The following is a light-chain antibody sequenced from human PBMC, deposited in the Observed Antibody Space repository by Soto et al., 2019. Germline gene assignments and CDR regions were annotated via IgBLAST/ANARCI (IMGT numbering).Light chain of an antibody. V-gene: IGKV3-20*01. Sequence: MVLTQSAGSGSLSPGERATLSCRASQSVSISCLAWYQQKPGQAPRLLIYGASSRATGIPDRFSGSESGTDFTLTITRLEPEDFAVYYCQQYGSSSWTFGQGTKVDIK. CDR2: GAS. CDR1: QSVSISC. J-gene: IGKJ1*01. CDR3: QQYGSSSWT.